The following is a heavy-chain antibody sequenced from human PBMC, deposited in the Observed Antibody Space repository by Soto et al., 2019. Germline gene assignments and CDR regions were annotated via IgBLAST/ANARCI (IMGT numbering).Heavy chain of an antibody. J-gene: IGHJ6*03. D-gene: IGHD2-15*01. CDR1: GYTFTSYY. CDR2: INPSGGST. CDR3: AREGGYCSGGSCYHDTYYYYMDV. V-gene: IGHV1-46*03. Sequence: ASVKVSCKASGYTFTSYYMHWVRQAPGQGLEWMGIINPSGGSTSYAQKFQGRVTMTRDTSTSTVYMELSSLRSEDTAVYYCAREGGYCSGGSCYHDTYYYYMDVWGKGTTVTVSS.